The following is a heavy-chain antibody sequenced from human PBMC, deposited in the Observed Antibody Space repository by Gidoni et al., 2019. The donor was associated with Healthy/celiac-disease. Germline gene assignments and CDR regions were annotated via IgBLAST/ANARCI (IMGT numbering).Heavy chain of an antibody. Sequence: QVQLVESGGGVVQPGGSLRLSCAASGFTFSSYGMHWVRQAPGKGLEWVAFIRYDGSNKYYADSVKGRFTISRDNSKNTLYLQMNSLRAEDTAVYYCAALGDFWSGYYHTIWGQGTLVTVSS. V-gene: IGHV3-30*02. CDR3: AALGDFWSGYYHTI. CDR2: IRYDGSNK. CDR1: GFTFSSYG. J-gene: IGHJ4*02. D-gene: IGHD3-3*01.